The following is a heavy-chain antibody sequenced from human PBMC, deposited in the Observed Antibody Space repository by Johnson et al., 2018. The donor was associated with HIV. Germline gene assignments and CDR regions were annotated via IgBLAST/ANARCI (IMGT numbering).Heavy chain of an antibody. D-gene: IGHD1-26*01. J-gene: IGHJ3*02. CDR2: IKQDESEK. V-gene: IGHV3-7*01. Sequence: VQLVESGGGLVQPGGSLRLSCVASGFTFTSYWMSWVRQAPGKGLEWVANIKQDESEKYYMASVRGRFTVSRDSAKNSLYLQMNSLRAEDTAVYYCARAAYSGSHHDAFDIWGQGTMVTVSS. CDR3: ARAAYSGSHHDAFDI. CDR1: GFTFTSYW.